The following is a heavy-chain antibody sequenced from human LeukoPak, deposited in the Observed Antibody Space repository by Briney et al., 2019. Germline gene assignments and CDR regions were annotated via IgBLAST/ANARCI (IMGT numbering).Heavy chain of an antibody. CDR1: GFTFSSYG. D-gene: IGHD3-10*01. Sequence: GGSLRLSCAASGFTFSSYGMHWVRQAPGKGLEWVAVIWYDGSNKYYADSAKGRFTISRDNSKNTLYLQMNSLRAEDTAVYYCAREGSNYYGSGSYYNPALYGMDVWGQGTTVTVSS. V-gene: IGHV3-33*01. CDR2: IWYDGSNK. CDR3: AREGSNYYGSGSYYNPALYGMDV. J-gene: IGHJ6*02.